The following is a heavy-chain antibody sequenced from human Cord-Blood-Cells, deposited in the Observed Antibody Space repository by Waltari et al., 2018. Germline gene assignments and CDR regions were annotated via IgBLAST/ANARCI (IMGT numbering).Heavy chain of an antibody. CDR2: INPNSGGT. Sequence: QVQLVQSGAAVTKPGASVKVSCKASGYTFTGYYMPWVRQAPGQGLEWMGWINPNSGGTNYAQKFQGRVTMTRDTSISTAYMELSRLRSDDTAVYYCARDFSSSSFAFDIWGQGTMVTVSS. V-gene: IGHV1-2*02. D-gene: IGHD6-6*01. J-gene: IGHJ3*02. CDR3: ARDFSSSSFAFDI. CDR1: GYTFTGYY.